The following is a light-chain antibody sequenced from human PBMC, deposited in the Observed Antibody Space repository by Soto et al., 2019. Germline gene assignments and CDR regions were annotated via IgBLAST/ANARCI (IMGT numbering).Light chain of an antibody. CDR3: QQSYSTLSIS. J-gene: IGKJ5*01. CDR2: AAS. Sequence: DIQMTQSPSSLSASVGDRVTITCRASESISRHLNWYQQKPGKAPNLLIYAASTLQNGVPSRFSGSGSGTDFTLTSSRLQPEDFATYYWQQSYSTLSISFGQGTRLEIK. V-gene: IGKV1-39*01. CDR1: ESISRH.